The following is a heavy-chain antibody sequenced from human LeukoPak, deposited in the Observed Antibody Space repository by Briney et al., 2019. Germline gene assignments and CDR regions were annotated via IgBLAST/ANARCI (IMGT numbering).Heavy chain of an antibody. CDR1: GYTFTSYA. Sequence: ASVKVSCKASGYTFTSYAMHWVRQAPGQRLEWMGWINAGNGNTNYAQKLQGRVTMTTDTSTSTAYMELRSLRSDDTAVYYCARDRTTDYGDEVGLDYWGQGTLVTVSS. J-gene: IGHJ4*02. D-gene: IGHD4-17*01. CDR2: INAGNGNT. CDR3: ARDRTTDYGDEVGLDY. V-gene: IGHV1-3*01.